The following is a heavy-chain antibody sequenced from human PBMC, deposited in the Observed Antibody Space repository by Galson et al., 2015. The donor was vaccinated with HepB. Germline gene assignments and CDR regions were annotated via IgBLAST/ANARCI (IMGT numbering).Heavy chain of an antibody. D-gene: IGHD1-14*01. CDR1: GFTFSIYW. J-gene: IGHJ4*02. CDR2: IKLDGSEE. Sequence: SLRLSCAASGFTFSIYWMGWVRQAPGKGLEWVATIKLDGSEEYYVDSVRGRFTISRDNAKNSLYLQMDNLRAEDTAEYYCGRAGRAPPDYWGQGTLVTVS. V-gene: IGHV3-7*01. CDR3: GRAGRAPPDY.